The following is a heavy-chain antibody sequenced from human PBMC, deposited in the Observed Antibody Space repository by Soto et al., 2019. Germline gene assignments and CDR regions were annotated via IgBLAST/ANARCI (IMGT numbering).Heavy chain of an antibody. Sequence: GGSLRLSCAASGFTFSSYWMHWVRQAPEKGLMWVSHINSDGSSTTYADSVKGRFTISRDNSKNTLYLQMNSLRAEDTAVYYCAKDDYYDSSAPGIWGQGTMVTVSS. CDR2: INSDGSST. CDR3: AKDDYYDSSAPGI. V-gene: IGHV3-74*01. D-gene: IGHD3-22*01. CDR1: GFTFSSYW. J-gene: IGHJ3*02.